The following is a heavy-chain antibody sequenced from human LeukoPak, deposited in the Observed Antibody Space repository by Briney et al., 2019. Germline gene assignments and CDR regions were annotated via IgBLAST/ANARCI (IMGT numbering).Heavy chain of an antibody. CDR1: GGTFSSYA. V-gene: IGHV1-69*05. CDR2: IIPIFGTA. CDR3: ARDLGGFDGGYDSTDYYYYMDV. J-gene: IGHJ6*03. Sequence: SVKVSCKASGGTFSSYAISWVRQAPGQGLEWRGGIIPIFGTANYAQKFQGRVTITTDESTSTAYMELSSLRSEDTAVYYCARDLGGFDGGYDSTDYYYYMDVWGKGTTVTVSS. D-gene: IGHD5-12*01.